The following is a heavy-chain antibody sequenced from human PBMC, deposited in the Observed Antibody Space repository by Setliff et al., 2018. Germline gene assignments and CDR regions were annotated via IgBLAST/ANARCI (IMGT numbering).Heavy chain of an antibody. CDR3: ARGRDGYTSNAFEF. Sequence: SVKVSCKASGVTFSSSAISWVRQAPGQVLEWVGRIIPFFGTANSAQKFQGRVTITADELTRTGYMELSSLRSEDTAIYYCARGRDGYTSNAFEFWGQGTMVTVSS. D-gene: IGHD5-12*01. J-gene: IGHJ3*01. CDR2: IIPFFGTA. V-gene: IGHV1-69*13. CDR1: GVTFSSSA.